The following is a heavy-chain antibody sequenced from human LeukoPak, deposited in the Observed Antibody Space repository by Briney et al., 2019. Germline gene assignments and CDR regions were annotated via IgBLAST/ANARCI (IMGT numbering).Heavy chain of an antibody. V-gene: IGHV3-15*01. Sequence: GGSLRLSCAASGFTFNNAWMNWVRQAPGKGLEWVGLIKSKTDGGTTDYAAPVKGRFTISRDDSENTVYLQMNSLKTEDTAVYFCATSPGFWATSPFDHWGQGTQAIISS. CDR1: GFTFNNAW. CDR3: ATSPGFWATSPFDH. J-gene: IGHJ4*02. CDR2: IKSKTDGGTT. D-gene: IGHD3-10*01.